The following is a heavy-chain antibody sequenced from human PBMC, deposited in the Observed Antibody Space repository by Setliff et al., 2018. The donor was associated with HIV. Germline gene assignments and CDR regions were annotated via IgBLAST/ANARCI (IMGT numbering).Heavy chain of an antibody. CDR2: IKEDGSEK. CDR3: ARPYSTSSWFFDY. CDR1: GFTFSSYW. J-gene: IGHJ4*02. V-gene: IGHV3-7*01. D-gene: IGHD6-6*01. Sequence: PGGSLRLSCAASGFTFSSYWTSWVRQAPGKGLEWVATIKEDGSEKYYVDSVKGRLSLSGDYSKNTVSLQMNSLRAEDTAVYYCARPYSTSSWFFDYWGQGTLVTVSS.